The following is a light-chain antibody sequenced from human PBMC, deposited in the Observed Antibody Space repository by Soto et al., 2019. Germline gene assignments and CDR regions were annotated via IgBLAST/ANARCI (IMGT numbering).Light chain of an antibody. Sequence: EIVLTQSPGTLSLSPGERVTLSCRASQSVTRNYLAWYQQKPGQAPRLLIYGASRRATGIPDRFSGSGSGTDFTLTISILEPEDFAVYYCQQYGSSYTFGQGTELGIK. CDR2: GAS. CDR1: QSVTRNY. J-gene: IGKJ2*01. V-gene: IGKV3-20*01. CDR3: QQYGSSYT.